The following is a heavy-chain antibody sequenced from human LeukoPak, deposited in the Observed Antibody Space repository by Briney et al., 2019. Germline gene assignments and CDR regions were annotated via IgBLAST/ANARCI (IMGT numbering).Heavy chain of an antibody. Sequence: GGSLRLSCAASGFTFRSYSMIWVRQAPGKGLAGVSYISSSSSTIYYADSVKGRFTISRDNAKNSLYLQMNSLRDEDTAVYYCAMDSSSWAYYYYYMDVWGKGTTVTVSS. J-gene: IGHJ6*03. CDR3: AMDSSSWAYYYYYMDV. V-gene: IGHV3-48*02. CDR1: GFTFRSYS. CDR2: ISSSSSTI. D-gene: IGHD6-13*01.